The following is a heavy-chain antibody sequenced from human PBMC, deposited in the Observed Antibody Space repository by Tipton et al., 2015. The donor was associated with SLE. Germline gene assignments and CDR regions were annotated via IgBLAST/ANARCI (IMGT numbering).Heavy chain of an antibody. D-gene: IGHD6-13*01. Sequence: SLRLYCAASGFTFSSYAMHWVRQAPGKGLEWVAVISYDGSNKYYADSVKGRFTISRDNSKNTLYLQMNSLRAEDTAVYYCARETAAAGYFFDYWGQGTLVTVSS. CDR1: GFTFSSYA. CDR3: ARETAAAGYFFDY. V-gene: IGHV3-30*04. CDR2: ISYDGSNK. J-gene: IGHJ4*02.